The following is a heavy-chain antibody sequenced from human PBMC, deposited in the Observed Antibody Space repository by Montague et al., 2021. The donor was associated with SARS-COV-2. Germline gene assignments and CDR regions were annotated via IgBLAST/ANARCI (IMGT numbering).Heavy chain of an antibody. CDR3: ARGRIEVSMIVVVLTGASYYMDV. CDR1: GGSFSGYY. Sequence: SETLSLTCAVYGGSFSGYYWTWIRQSPGKGLEWIGEINNSGSTNXNPSLKSRVTISVDTPKNQFSLKLHSVTAADTAVYYCARGRIEVSMIVVVLTGASYYMDVWGKGTTVTVSS. J-gene: IGHJ6*03. D-gene: IGHD3-22*01. V-gene: IGHV4-34*01. CDR2: INNSGST.